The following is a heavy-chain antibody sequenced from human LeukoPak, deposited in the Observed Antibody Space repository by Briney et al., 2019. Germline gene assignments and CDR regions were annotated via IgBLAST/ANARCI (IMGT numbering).Heavy chain of an antibody. CDR3: ARGGSIAAAGTYYYYYYGMDV. CDR1: GGSFSGYY. Sequence: PSETLSLTCAVYGGSFSGYYWSWIRQPPGKGLEWIGEINHSGSTNYNPSLKSRVTISVDTSKNQFSLKLSSVTAADTAVYYCARGGSIAAAGTYYYYYYGMDVWGQGTTVTVSS. D-gene: IGHD6-13*01. CDR2: INHSGST. J-gene: IGHJ6*02. V-gene: IGHV4-34*01.